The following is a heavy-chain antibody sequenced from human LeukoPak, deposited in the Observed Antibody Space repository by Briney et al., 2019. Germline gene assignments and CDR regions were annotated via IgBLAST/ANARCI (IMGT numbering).Heavy chain of an antibody. CDR1: GGSISSGGYY. J-gene: IGHJ4*02. V-gene: IGHV4-31*03. CDR2: IYYSGST. D-gene: IGHD3-16*02. CDR3: AARGRDDYVWGSYRPIFDY. Sequence: SETLSLTCTVSGGSISSGGYYWSWIRQHPGKGLEWIGYIYYSGSTYYNPSLKSRVTISVDTSKNQFSLKLSSVTAADTAVYYCAARGRDDYVWGSYRPIFDYWGQGTLVTVSS.